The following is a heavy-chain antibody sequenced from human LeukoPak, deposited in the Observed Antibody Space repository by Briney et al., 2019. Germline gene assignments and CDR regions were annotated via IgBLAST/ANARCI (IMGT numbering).Heavy chain of an antibody. Sequence: GASVKVSCKASGYTFTSYGISWVRQAPGQGLEWMGWISAYNGNTSYAQKLQGRVTMTTDTSTSTAYMELRSLRSDDTAVYYCARRLSGLSYYYYYYGMDVWGQGTTVTVSS. CDR2: ISAYNGNT. D-gene: IGHD3-9*01. CDR1: GYTFTSYG. J-gene: IGHJ6*02. CDR3: ARRLSGLSYYYYYYGMDV. V-gene: IGHV1-18*01.